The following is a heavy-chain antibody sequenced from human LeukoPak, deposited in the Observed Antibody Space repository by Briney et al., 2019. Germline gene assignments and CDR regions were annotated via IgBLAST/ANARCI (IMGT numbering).Heavy chain of an antibody. Sequence: SETLSLTCAVSGGSISSYYWSWIRQPPGKGLEWIGYIYYSGSTYYNPSLKSRVTISVDRSKNQFSLKLSSVTAADTAVYYCARGSDGEVPAAPNEYFQHWGQGTLVTVSS. D-gene: IGHD2-2*01. V-gene: IGHV4-59*12. CDR2: IYYSGST. J-gene: IGHJ1*01. CDR1: GGSISSYY. CDR3: ARGSDGEVPAAPNEYFQH.